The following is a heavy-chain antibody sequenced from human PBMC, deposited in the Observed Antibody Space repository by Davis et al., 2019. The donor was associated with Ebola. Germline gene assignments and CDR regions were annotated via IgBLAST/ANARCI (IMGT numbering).Heavy chain of an antibody. CDR1: GGTFSSYA. CDR2: ISAYNGDT. V-gene: IGHV1-18*01. J-gene: IGHJ5*02. CDR3: ARDYSDISIGYPGLMVDP. D-gene: IGHD3-9*01. Sequence: ASVKVSCKASGGTFSSYAISWVRQAPGHGLEWMGWISAYNGDTDYAQKFQGRVTMTTDTSTNTAYMELRSLRSDDTAVYFCARDYSDISIGYPGLMVDPWGQGTLVIVSS.